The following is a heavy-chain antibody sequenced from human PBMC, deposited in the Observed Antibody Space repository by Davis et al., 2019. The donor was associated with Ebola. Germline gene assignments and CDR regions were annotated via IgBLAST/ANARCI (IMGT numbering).Heavy chain of an antibody. J-gene: IGHJ3*02. CDR2: ISSSSSYI. CDR1: GFTFSSYS. V-gene: IGHV3-21*01. D-gene: IGHD2-21*02. Sequence: GESLKISCAASGFTFSSYSMNWVRQAPGKGLEWVSSISSSSSYIYYADSVKGRFTISRDNAKNSLYLQMNSLRAEDTAVYYCARAYCGGDCFGSDAFDIWGQGTMVTVSS. CDR3: ARAYCGGDCFGSDAFDI.